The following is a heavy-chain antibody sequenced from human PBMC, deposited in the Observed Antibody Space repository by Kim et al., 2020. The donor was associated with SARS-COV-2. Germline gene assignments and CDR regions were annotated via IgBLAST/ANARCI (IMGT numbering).Heavy chain of an antibody. V-gene: IGHV4-39*01. D-gene: IGHD6-13*01. Sequence: YYNPSLESRVSISLDTSKNQFSLEVNSVTAADTAVHYCVRRKYGSSSVDPWGQGTLVTVTS. J-gene: IGHJ5*02. CDR3: VRRKYGSSSVDP.